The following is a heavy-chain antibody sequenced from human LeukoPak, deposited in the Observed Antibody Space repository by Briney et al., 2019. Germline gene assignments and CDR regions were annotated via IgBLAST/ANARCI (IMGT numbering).Heavy chain of an antibody. CDR1: GGSISSSSYY. Sequence: SETLSVTCTVSGGSISSSSYYWSWIRQPPGKGLEWIGEINHSGSTNYNPSLKSRVTISVDTSKNQFSLKLSSVTAADTAVYYCARGDIVVVPAATGGFDPWGQGTLVTVSS. V-gene: IGHV4-39*07. CDR3: ARGDIVVVPAATGGFDP. CDR2: INHSGST. J-gene: IGHJ5*02. D-gene: IGHD2-2*01.